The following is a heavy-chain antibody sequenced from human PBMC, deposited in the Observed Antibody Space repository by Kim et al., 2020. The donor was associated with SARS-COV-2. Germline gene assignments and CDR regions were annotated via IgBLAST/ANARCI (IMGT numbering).Heavy chain of an antibody. CDR3: ARGGLYRDFDY. V-gene: IGHV3-11*05. D-gene: IGHD2-2*02. Sequence: TNYPHSARGRVTISTDKAKRSLYLQFNSLRAEDPALYYCARGGLYRDFDYWGQGTLVTVSS. J-gene: IGHJ4*02. CDR2: T.